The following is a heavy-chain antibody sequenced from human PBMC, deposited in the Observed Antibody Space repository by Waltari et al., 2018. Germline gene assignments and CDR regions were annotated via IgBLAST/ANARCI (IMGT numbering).Heavy chain of an antibody. CDR2: VDYSTST. CDR1: GGSFSGSY. Sequence: QVQLHQWGAGLLKPSETLSLTCAVPGGSFSGSYWSWIRQPPGKGLEWIGEVDYSTSTNYNPSLASRVTVSIDTSKKRFSLKLTSVTAADTAVYYCARSPPAAAPIWGYDFWSQGSLVTVSS. CDR3: ARSPPAAAPIWGYDF. J-gene: IGHJ4*02. V-gene: IGHV4-34*01. D-gene: IGHD2-2*01.